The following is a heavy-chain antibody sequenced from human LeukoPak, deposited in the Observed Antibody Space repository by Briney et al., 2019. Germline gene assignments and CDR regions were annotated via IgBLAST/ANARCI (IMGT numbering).Heavy chain of an antibody. CDR1: GGTFSGYA. J-gene: IGHJ2*01. V-gene: IGHV1-69*01. CDR3: AKLYCSSTSCYIAEYFDL. D-gene: IGHD2-2*02. CDR2: IIPIFGTA. Sequence: SVKVSCKASGGTFSGYAISWVRQAPGQGLEWMGGIIPIFGTANYAQKFQGRVTITADESTSTAYMELSSLRSEDTAVYYCAKLYCSSTSCYIAEYFDLWGRGTLVTVSS.